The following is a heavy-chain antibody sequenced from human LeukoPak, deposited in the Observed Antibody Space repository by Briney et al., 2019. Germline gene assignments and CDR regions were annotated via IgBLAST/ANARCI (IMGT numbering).Heavy chain of an antibody. CDR1: GGSISSSS. V-gene: IGHV3-21*01. J-gene: IGHJ4*02. Sequence: ETLSLTCTVSGGSISSSSYYWGWIRQPPGKGLEWVSSISSSSSYIYYADSGKGRFTISRDNAKNSLYLQMNSLRAEDTAVYYCARDSGWYDYWGQGTLVTVSS. CDR3: ARDSGWYDY. CDR2: ISSSSSYI. D-gene: IGHD6-19*01.